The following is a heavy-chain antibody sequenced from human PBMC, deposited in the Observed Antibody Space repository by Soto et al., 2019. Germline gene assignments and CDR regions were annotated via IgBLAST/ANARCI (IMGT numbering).Heavy chain of an antibody. CDR3: ASLPASQYYYGVDV. CDR2: IYYSGIT. CDR1: GASISYYY. J-gene: IGHJ6*02. D-gene: IGHD2-2*01. V-gene: IGHV4-59*01. Sequence: SETLSLTCTVSGASISYYYWNWIRQPPGKGLEWIGYIYYSGITAYNASLKSRVTISLDMSKNQISLKLGSVTAADTAVYYCASLPASQYYYGVDVWGQGTTVTVSS.